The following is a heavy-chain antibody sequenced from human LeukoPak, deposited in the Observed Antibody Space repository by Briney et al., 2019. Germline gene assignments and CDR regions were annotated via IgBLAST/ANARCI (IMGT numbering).Heavy chain of an antibody. CDR1: GFTVSSNY. V-gene: IGHV3-66*01. J-gene: IGHJ4*02. D-gene: IGHD1-26*01. CDR3: AIDLGYHADSGH. CDR2: IYSGGGT. Sequence: GGSLRLSCAVSGFTVSSNYMSWVRQAPGKGLEWVSVIYSGGGTYYADSVKGRFTISRDISKNTVYLQLSSLRAEDTVVYYCAIDLGYHADSGHWGQGTLVTVSS.